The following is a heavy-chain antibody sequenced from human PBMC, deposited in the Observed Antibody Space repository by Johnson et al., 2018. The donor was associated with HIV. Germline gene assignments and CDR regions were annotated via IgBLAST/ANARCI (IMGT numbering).Heavy chain of an antibody. V-gene: IGHV3-13*01. CDR2: IGTAGDT. CDR3: ARGGAYCGGDCNAFDI. CDR1: GFTFRCYD. J-gene: IGHJ3*02. Sequence: VQLVESGGGLVQPGGSLRLSCAASGFTFRCYDVHWVRQATGNGLEWVSPIGTAGDTYYPGSVKGRFTISRDNAKNSLYLQMNSLRAEDTAVYYCARGGAYCGGDCNAFDIWGQGTMVTVSS. D-gene: IGHD2-21*02.